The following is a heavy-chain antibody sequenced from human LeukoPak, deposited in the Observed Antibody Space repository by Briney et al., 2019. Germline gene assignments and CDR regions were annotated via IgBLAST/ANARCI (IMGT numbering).Heavy chain of an antibody. CDR2: IYYSGST. J-gene: IGHJ4*02. D-gene: IGHD4-23*01. CDR1: GGSISSYY. CDR3: ARDSDDDYGGSLFFDY. V-gene: IGHV4-59*01. Sequence: PSETLSLTCTVSGGSISSYYWSWIRQPPGKGLEWIGYIYYSGSTNYNPSLKSRVTISVDTSKNQFSLKLSSVTAADTAVYYCARDSDDDYGGSLFFDYWGQGTLVTVSS.